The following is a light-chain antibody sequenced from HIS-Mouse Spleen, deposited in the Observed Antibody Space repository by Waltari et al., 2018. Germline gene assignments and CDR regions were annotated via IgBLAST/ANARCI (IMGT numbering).Light chain of an antibody. J-gene: IGLJ2*01. CDR1: SSDVGGYNY. Sequence: QSALTQPASVSGSPGQSITISCTGTSSDVGGYNYVSWYQQHPVKAPKLMIYNFSNPPAGVSKRFSGAKSGNTAALTISGLQAEDEADYYCSSYTSSSFNVVFGGGTKLTVL. CDR3: SSYTSSSFNVV. CDR2: NFS. V-gene: IGLV2-14*03.